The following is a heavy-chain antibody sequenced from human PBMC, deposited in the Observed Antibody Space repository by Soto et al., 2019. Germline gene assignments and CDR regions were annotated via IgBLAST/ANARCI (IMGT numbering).Heavy chain of an antibody. CDR2: INSDGSST. CDR1: GFTFSSYW. V-gene: IGHV3-74*01. J-gene: IGHJ4*02. D-gene: IGHD2-15*01. CDR3: ARVYCSGGSCHYYFDY. Sequence: EVQLVESGGGLVQPGGSLRLSCAASGFTFSSYWMHWVRQAPGKGLVWVSRINSDGSSTSYADSVKGRFTISRDNAKNTLYPQMNSLRAEDTAVYYCARVYCSGGSCHYYFDYWGQGTLVTVSS.